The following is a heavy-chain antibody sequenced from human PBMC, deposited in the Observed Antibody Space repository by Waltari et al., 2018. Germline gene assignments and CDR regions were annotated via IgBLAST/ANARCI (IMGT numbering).Heavy chain of an antibody. CDR2: LSGSGDRT. CDR1: GLTFNPSA. CDR3: AKEKELIRSCSGS. V-gene: IGHV3-23*04. Sequence: EVQLVESGGGLVQTGGSLRLSCAASGLTFNPSAMTWVRQSPGKGLEWVSSLSGSGDRTSYADSVKGRFTVSRDNSKSVLYLQMNSLRAEDTAVYYCAKEKELIRSCSGSWGQGTLVTISS. D-gene: IGHD3-10*01. J-gene: IGHJ5*02.